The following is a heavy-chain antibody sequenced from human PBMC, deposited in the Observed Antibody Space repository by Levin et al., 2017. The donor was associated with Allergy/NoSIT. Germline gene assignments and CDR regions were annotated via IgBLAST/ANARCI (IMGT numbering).Heavy chain of an antibody. V-gene: IGHV5-51*01. D-gene: IGHD6-19*01. J-gene: IGHJ4*02. Sequence: GESLKISCKGSGYSFTSYWIGWVRQMPGKGLEWMGIIYPGDSDTRYSPSFQGQVTISADKSISTAYLQWSSLKASDTAMYYCARQHVSYSSGWYRLDYWGQGTLVTVSS. CDR3: ARQHVSYSSGWYRLDY. CDR2: IYPGDSDT. CDR1: GYSFTSYW.